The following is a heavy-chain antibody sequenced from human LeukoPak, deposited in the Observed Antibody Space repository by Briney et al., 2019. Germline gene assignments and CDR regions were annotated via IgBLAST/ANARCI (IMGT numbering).Heavy chain of an antibody. CDR3: ARSFRTVTTTDY. J-gene: IGHJ4*02. CDR2: INPNSGGT. D-gene: IGHD4-17*01. Sequence: ALVKVSCKASGYTFTGYYMHWVRQAPGQGLEWMGWINPNSGGTNYAQKFQGRVTMTRDTSITTAYMELTKLRSDDTAMYYCARSFRTVTTTDYWGQGTLVTVSS. V-gene: IGHV1-2*02. CDR1: GYTFTGYY.